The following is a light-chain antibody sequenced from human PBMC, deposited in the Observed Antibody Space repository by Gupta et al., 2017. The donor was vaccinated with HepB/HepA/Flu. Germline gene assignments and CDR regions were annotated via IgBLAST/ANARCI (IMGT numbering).Light chain of an antibody. CDR1: QSVSSSY. V-gene: IGKV3-20*01. Sequence: ELVLTQSPGTLSLSPGERATLSCRASQSVSSSYLDWYQHKPGQAPRLLIYASSRRATGIPDRFSGSGAGRDFTLTSTRRETEDFAVYYGQQDGNLLTFGGGTKLEIK. CDR3: QQDGNLLT. CDR2: ASS. J-gene: IGKJ4*01.